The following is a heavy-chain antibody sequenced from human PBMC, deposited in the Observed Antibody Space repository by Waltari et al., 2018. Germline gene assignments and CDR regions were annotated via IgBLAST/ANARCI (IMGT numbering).Heavy chain of an antibody. V-gene: IGHV4-31*03. CDR3: ARGGYGGHSVAYFDL. Sequence: QVQLLESGPGLVKPSQTLSLICSVSGDSLSSIAHYWSWIRQHPGEGLEWIGYIFYSGTTNIDSSLQSRVTLSIDSSKNEVSLRLTSVTAADTAVYFCARGGYGGHSVAYFDLWGRGTRVAVSS. J-gene: IGHJ2*01. CDR2: IFYSGTT. D-gene: IGHD5-18*01. CDR1: GDSLSSIAHY.